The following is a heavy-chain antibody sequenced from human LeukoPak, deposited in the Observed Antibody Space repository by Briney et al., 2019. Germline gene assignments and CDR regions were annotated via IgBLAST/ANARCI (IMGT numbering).Heavy chain of an antibody. CDR2: ISSSSSYI. Sequence: GGSLRLSCAASGFTFSSYSMNWVRQAPGKGLEWVSSISSSSSYIYYADSVKGRFTISRDNAKNSLYLQMNSLRAEDTAVYYCARVGAKQWLLNWFDPWGQGTLVTVSS. CDR3: ARVGAKQWLLNWFDP. J-gene: IGHJ5*02. CDR1: GFTFSSYS. V-gene: IGHV3-21*01. D-gene: IGHD6-19*01.